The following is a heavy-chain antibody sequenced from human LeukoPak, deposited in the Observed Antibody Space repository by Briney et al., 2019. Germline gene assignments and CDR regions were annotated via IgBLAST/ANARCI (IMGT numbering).Heavy chain of an antibody. J-gene: IGHJ6*03. V-gene: IGHV4-4*07. CDR1: GGSISSYY. D-gene: IGHD2-15*01. CDR3: ARGRPVVVVAATIYYYYYMDV. CDR2: IYTSGST. Sequence: SETLSLTCTVSGGSISSYYWSWIRQPAGKGLEWIGRIYTSGSTNYNPSLKSRVTMSVDTSKNQFSLKLSSVTAADTAVYYCARGRPVVVVAATIYYYYYMDVWGKGTTVTVSS.